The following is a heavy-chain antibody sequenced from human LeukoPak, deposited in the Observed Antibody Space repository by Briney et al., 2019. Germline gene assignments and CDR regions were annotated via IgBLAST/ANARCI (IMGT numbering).Heavy chain of an antibody. CDR3: ASLGPFDY. J-gene: IGHJ4*02. Sequence: GASVKVSCKASGGTFSSYAISWVRQAPGQGLEWMGWINPDSGGTNYAQKFQGRVTMTRDTSISTAYMELSRLRSDDTAVYYCASLGPFDYWGQGTLVTVSS. CDR1: GGTFSSYA. CDR2: INPDSGGT. V-gene: IGHV1-2*02.